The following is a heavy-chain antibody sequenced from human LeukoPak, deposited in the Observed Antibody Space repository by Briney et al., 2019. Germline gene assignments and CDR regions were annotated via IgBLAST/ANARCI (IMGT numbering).Heavy chain of an antibody. D-gene: IGHD3-22*01. CDR3: AKGTYYYDSSGYYGGYYFDY. Sequence: GGSLRLSCAASGFTFSSYAMSWVGQAPGKGVEWVSAISGSGGSTYYADSVKGRFTISRDNSKNTLYLQMNSLRAEDTAVYYCAKGTYYYDSSGYYGGYYFDYWGQGTLVTVSS. J-gene: IGHJ4*02. CDR2: ISGSGGST. V-gene: IGHV3-23*01. CDR1: GFTFSSYA.